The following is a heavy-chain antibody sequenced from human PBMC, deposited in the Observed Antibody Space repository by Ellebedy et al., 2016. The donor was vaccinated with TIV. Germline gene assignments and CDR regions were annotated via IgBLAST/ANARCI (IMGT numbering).Heavy chain of an antibody. J-gene: IGHJ4*02. CDR3: ARDDYHGSGVDD. CDR2: IAYDGNDE. V-gene: IGHV3-30*01. Sequence: GESLKISCAASGFPFNRFPMHWVRQAPGKGLEWGDVIAYDGNDEYYADSVKGRFTISRDNSKNTLYLQMNSVRAGDTAVYYCARDDYHGSGVDDWGQGTLVSVSS. D-gene: IGHD3-10*01. CDR1: GFPFNRFP.